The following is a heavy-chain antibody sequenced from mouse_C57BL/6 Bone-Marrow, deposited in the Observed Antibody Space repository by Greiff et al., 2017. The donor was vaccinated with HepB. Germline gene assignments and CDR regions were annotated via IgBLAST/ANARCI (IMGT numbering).Heavy chain of an antibody. CDR1: GFTFSDFY. J-gene: IGHJ4*01. V-gene: IGHV7-1*01. CDR3: ARDDGGTMDY. Sequence: EVKLMESGGGLVQSGRSLRLSCATSGFTFSDFYMEWVRQAPGKGLEWIAASRNKANDYTTEYSASVKGRFIVSRDTSQSILYLQMNALRAEDTAIYYCARDDGGTMDYWGQGTSVTVSS. CDR2: SRNKANDYTT. D-gene: IGHD1-1*02.